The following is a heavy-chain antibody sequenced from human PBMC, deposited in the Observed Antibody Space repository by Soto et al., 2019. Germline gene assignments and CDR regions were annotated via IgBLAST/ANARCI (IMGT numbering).Heavy chain of an antibody. CDR2: LDWNSGRT. D-gene: IGHD1-26*01. J-gene: IGHJ4*02. CDR3: IKDTSPGGLDY. Sequence: EVQVVESGGGLVQPGRSLRLSCEASGFTTNDYAMHWLRQAPGKGLEWVAGLDWNSGRTDYVDSVKGRFIIFSDNAKNSLSLQMNSLRVEDTALYYCIKDTSPGGLDYWGQGTLVTVSS. CDR1: GFTTNDYA. V-gene: IGHV3-9*02.